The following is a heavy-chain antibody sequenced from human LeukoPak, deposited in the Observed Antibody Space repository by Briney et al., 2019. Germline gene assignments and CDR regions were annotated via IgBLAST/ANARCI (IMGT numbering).Heavy chain of an antibody. V-gene: IGHV1-2*02. CDR2: INPNSGGT. CDR3: ARADRLDGAPYLIGP. Sequence: APVKVSCKTSGYTFTDYYLHWVRQAPGQGLEWMGWINPNSGGTSSAQKFQGRFTMTRDTSITTVYMEVAWLTSEDTAIYYCARADRLDGAPYLIGPWGQGTLVTVSS. J-gene: IGHJ5*02. CDR1: GYTFTDYY. D-gene: IGHD2-21*01.